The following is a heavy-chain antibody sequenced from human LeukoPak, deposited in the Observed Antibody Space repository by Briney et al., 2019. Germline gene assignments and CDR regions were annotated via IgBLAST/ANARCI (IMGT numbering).Heavy chain of an antibody. D-gene: IGHD1-26*01. Sequence: SETLSLTCAVYGASFSGYYWGWIRQPPGKGLEWIGEINHSGSTNYNPSLKSRVTISVDTSKNQFSLKLSSVTAADTAVYYCARVIVGATISPFDYWGQGTLVTVSS. V-gene: IGHV4-34*01. CDR1: GASFSGYY. CDR2: INHSGST. CDR3: ARVIVGATISPFDY. J-gene: IGHJ4*02.